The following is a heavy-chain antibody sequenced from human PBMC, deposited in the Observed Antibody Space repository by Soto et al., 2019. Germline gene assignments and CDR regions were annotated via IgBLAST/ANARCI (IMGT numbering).Heavy chain of an antibody. CDR3: ARVLYYGSGSYSPYGMDV. CDR1: GVSFNNNG. CDR2: VSPPFRTS. J-gene: IGHJ6*02. Sequence: QVQLVQSGAAVKKPGSSVKVSCKTSGVSFNNNGIGWVRQAPGHGLEWMGGVSPPFRTSNYARKFQGRISITADASTGTVHMELSSLTSEDTAHYYCARVLYYGSGSYSPYGMDVWGQGTTVTVSS. V-gene: IGHV1-69*01. D-gene: IGHD3-10*01.